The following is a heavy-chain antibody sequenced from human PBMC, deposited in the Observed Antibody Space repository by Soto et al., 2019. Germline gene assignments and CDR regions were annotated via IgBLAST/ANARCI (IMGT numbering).Heavy chain of an antibody. V-gene: IGHV3-30-3*01. CDR1: GFTFSSYA. J-gene: IGHJ6*02. CDR2: ISYDGSNK. D-gene: IGHD1-26*01. Sequence: GGSLRLSCAASGFTFSSYAMHWVRQAPGKGLEWVAVISYDGSNKYYADSVKGRFTISRDNSKNTLYLQMNSLRAEDTAVYYCAREGWELPGDYYYYGMDVWGQGTTVTVSS. CDR3: AREGWELPGDYYYYGMDV.